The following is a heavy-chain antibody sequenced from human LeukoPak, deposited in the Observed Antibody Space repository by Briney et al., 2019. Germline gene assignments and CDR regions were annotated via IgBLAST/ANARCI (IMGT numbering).Heavy chain of an antibody. V-gene: IGHV3-30*02. CDR1: GFTFSSYG. D-gene: IGHD1-14*01. Sequence: PGGSLRLSCAASGFTFSSYGMHWVRQAPGKGLEWVAFIRYDGSNKYYADSVKGRFTISRDNSRNTLYLQMDSLRAEDTAVYYCARDQGHTGNWFDPWGQGTLVTVSS. CDR3: ARDQGHTGNWFDP. CDR2: IRYDGSNK. J-gene: IGHJ5*02.